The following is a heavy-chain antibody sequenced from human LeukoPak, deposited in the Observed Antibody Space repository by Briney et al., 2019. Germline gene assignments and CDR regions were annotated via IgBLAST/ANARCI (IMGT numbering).Heavy chain of an antibody. Sequence: SETLSLTCVVYGGAFSGHYWSWIRQPPGKGLEWIGDINQSGRANYNPSLKSQVTISIDTSKNQFSLNLNSVTAADTAVYYCVRNFDYWGQGTLVTVSS. V-gene: IGHV4-34*01. CDR1: GGAFSGHY. J-gene: IGHJ4*02. CDR2: INQSGRA. CDR3: VRNFDY.